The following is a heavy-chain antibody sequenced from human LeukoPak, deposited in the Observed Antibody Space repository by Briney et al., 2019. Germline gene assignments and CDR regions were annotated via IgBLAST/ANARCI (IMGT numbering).Heavy chain of an antibody. CDR3: ARDCSSTSCYYRNFDY. CDR2: INHSGST. J-gene: IGHJ4*02. CDR1: GGSFSGYY. Sequence: SETLSLTCAVYGGSFSGYYWSWIRQPPGKGPEWIGEINHSGSTNYNPSLKSRVTISVDTSKNQFSLKLSSVTAADTAVYYCARDCSSTSCYYRNFDYWGQGTLVTVSS. D-gene: IGHD2-2*01. V-gene: IGHV4-34*01.